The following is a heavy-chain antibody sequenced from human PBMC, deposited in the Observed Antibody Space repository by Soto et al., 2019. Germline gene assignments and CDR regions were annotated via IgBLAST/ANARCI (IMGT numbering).Heavy chain of an antibody. V-gene: IGHV1-18*01. Sequence: ASVKVSCKASGYTFTSYGISWVRQAPGQGLEWMEWISAYNGNTNYAQKLQGRVTMTTDTSTSTAYMELRSLRSDDTAVYYCARQSVVAALHDAFDIWGQGTMVTVSS. J-gene: IGHJ3*02. CDR2: ISAYNGNT. D-gene: IGHD2-15*01. CDR3: ARQSVVAALHDAFDI. CDR1: GYTFTSYG.